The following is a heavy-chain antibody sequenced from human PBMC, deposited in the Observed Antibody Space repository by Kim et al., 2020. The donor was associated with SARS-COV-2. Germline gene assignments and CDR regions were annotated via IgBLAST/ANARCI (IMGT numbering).Heavy chain of an antibody. Sequence: GGSLRLSCAASGFTLSSYWMHWVRQAPGKGLVWVSRINSDESTTAYADSVQGRFSISRDNAKNTLYLQMNSLRVEDTAVYYCARGGGYCNGLFDYWGQGTLVTVPS. CDR1: GFTLSSYW. CDR3: ARGGGYCNGLFDY. CDR2: INSDESTT. J-gene: IGHJ4*02. V-gene: IGHV3-74*01. D-gene: IGHD5-18*01.